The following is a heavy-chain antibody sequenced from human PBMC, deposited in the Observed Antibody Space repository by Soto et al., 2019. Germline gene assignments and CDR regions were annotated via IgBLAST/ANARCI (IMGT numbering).Heavy chain of an antibody. CDR2: ISGSGGST. V-gene: IGHV3-23*01. Sequence: GGSLRLSCAASGFTFSSYAMSWVRQAPGKGLEWVSAISGSGGSTYYADSVKGRFTISRDNSKNTLYLQMNSLRAEDTAVYYCAKKSLLAYYYKEGTYDFWSGYYFDYWGQGTLVTVSS. CDR1: GFTFSSYA. D-gene: IGHD3-3*01. J-gene: IGHJ4*02. CDR3: AKKSLLAYYYKEGTYDFWSGYYFDY.